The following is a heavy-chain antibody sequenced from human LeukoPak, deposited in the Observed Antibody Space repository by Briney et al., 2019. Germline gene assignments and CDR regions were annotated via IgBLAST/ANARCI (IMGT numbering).Heavy chain of an antibody. CDR2: IDNSSTI. CDR1: GFPFSEYS. V-gene: IGHV3-69-1*01. D-gene: IGHD4-17*01. CDR3: ARGPYDYGEYIDY. Sequence: GGSLRLSCAASGFPFSEYSMNWVRQAPGKGLEWVSYIDNSSTIYYAESVKGRFTISRDNAKNSLYLQLNSLRAEDTAVYYCARGPYDYGEYIDYWGQGTLVTVSS. J-gene: IGHJ4*02.